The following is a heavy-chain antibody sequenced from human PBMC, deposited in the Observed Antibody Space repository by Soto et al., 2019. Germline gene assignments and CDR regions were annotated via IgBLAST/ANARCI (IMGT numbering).Heavy chain of an antibody. CDR3: ARDQRGVVTEFDY. CDR1: GYTFTGCY. V-gene: IGHV1-2*04. CDR2: INPNSGGT. Sequence: ASVKVTCKASGYTFTGCYMRWVRQAPGQGLEWMGWINPNSGGTNYAQKFQGWVTMTRDTSISTAYMELSRLRSDDTAVYYCARDQRGVVTEFDYWGQGTLVTVSS. J-gene: IGHJ4*02. D-gene: IGHD2-15*01.